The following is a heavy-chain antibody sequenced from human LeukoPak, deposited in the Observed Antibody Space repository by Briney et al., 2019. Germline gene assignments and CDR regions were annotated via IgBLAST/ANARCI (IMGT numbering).Heavy chain of an antibody. CDR3: ARGQHSSSTPTRGFYYYYYMDV. Sequence: SETLSLTCTVSGYSISSGYYWGWIRQPPGKGLEWIGSIYHSGSTYYNPSLKSRVTISVDTSKNQFSLKLSSVTAADTAVYYCARGQHSSSTPTRGFYYYYYMDVWGKGTTVTVSS. D-gene: IGHD6-6*01. J-gene: IGHJ6*03. V-gene: IGHV4-38-2*02. CDR1: GYSISSGYY. CDR2: IYHSGST.